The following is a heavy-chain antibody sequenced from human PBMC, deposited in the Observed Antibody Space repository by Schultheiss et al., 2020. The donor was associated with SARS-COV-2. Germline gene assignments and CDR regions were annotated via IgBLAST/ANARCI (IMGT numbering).Heavy chain of an antibody. D-gene: IGHD4-17*01. V-gene: IGHV3-15*01. CDR3: TTVAVTTLGGMDV. Sequence: GGSLRLSCAASGFTFSTYAMSWVRQAPGKGLEWVGRIKSETHGGTTDYAAPVKGRFTISRDDSKNTLYLQMTSLKTEDTAVYYCTTVAVTTLGGMDVWGQGTTVTVSS. CDR1: GFTFSTYA. J-gene: IGHJ6*02. CDR2: IKSETHGGTT.